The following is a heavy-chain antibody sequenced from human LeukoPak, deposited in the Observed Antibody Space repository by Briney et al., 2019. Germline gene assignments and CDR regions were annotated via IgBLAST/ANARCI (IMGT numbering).Heavy chain of an antibody. D-gene: IGHD1-26*01. Sequence: KTSETLSLTCTVSGGSISSYYWSWIRQPPGKGLEWIGYIYYSGNTNYNPSLKSRVTTSVDSSKNQFSLKLSSVTAADTAVYYCARHTLVGARNAFDIWGQGTMVTVSS. CDR1: GGSISSYY. CDR2: IYYSGNT. J-gene: IGHJ3*02. CDR3: ARHTLVGARNAFDI. V-gene: IGHV4-59*08.